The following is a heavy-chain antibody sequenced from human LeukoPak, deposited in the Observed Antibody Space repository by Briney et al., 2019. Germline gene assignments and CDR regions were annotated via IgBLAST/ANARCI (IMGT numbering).Heavy chain of an antibody. Sequence: SETLSLTCTVSGDSIRTYYWGWIRQPPGKGLEWIGYIYYSGSTNYNPSLQSRVTISIDTSKNQFSLRLGSVTAADTAVYYCAVGWYYFDYWGQGALVTVSS. CDR1: GDSIRTYY. J-gene: IGHJ4*02. CDR3: AVGWYYFDY. CDR2: IYYSGST. V-gene: IGHV4-59*01. D-gene: IGHD6-19*01.